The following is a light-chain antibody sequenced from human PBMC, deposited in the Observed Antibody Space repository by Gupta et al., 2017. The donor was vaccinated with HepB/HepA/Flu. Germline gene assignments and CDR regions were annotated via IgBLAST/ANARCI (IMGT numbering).Light chain of an antibody. Sequence: QAALTPPASVPGSPGQSITISCTGTSYDIGAYNYVSWYQQYPGKAPKLMLYHVSNRPSAVSNLFSGSTAANTAALIISGRQEEEEADYYCCSDATSTTRVFGGGTKLTVL. CDR3: CSDATSTTRV. CDR1: SYDIGAYNY. V-gene: IGLV2-14*01. CDR2: HVS. J-gene: IGLJ2*01.